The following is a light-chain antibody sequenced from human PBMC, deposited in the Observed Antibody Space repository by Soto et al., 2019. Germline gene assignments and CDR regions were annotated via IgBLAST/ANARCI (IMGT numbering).Light chain of an antibody. V-gene: IGKV3D-20*02. CDR3: QQRSNWPPT. CDR1: QSVSNNY. J-gene: IGKJ5*01. Sequence: EIGLTQSPGALSLSPGERATLSCRASQSVSNNYLAWYQQKPGQAPRLLIYGASNRATGIPDRFSGSGSGTDFTLTINNLDPEDFAVYYCQQRSNWPPTFGQGTRLEIK. CDR2: GAS.